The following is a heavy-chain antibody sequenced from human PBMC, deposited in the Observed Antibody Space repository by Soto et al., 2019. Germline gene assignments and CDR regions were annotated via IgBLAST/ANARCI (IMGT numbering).Heavy chain of an antibody. CDR3: ARMESFGSLNWFDP. D-gene: IGHD5-18*01. V-gene: IGHV1-8*02. CDR1: GYTFTNSD. CDR2: MNPGSGDT. J-gene: IGHJ5*02. Sequence: ASVKVSCKASGYTFTNSDVSWVRQATGQGLEWMGWMNPGSGDTGYAQKFQGRVTMTRDISIATAYMELNSLTSEETAIYYCARMESFGSLNWFDPWGQGTLVTVSS.